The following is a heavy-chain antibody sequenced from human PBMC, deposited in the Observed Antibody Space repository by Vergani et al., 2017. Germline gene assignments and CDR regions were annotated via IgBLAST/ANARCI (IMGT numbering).Heavy chain of an antibody. J-gene: IGHJ5*02. V-gene: IGHV4-34*01. CDR2: INHSGST. D-gene: IGHD3-3*01. CDR3: ARQLYFWFDP. Sequence: QVQLQQWGAGLLKPSETLSLTCAVYGGSFSGYYWSWIRQPPGKGLEWIGEINHSGSTNYNPSLKSRVTISVDTSKNQFFLKLSSVTAADTAVYYCARQLYFWFDPWGQGTLVTVSS. CDR1: GGSFSGYY.